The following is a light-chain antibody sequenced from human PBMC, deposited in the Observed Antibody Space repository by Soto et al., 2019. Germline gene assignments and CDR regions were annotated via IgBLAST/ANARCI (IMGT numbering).Light chain of an antibody. V-gene: IGKV1-39*01. Sequence: DIQMTQSPSSLSASVGDRVTITCRASQSISNYLNWYQQKPVKAPKLLIYAASTLQSGVPSRFSGSGSGTDFTLNISSLQPEDFATYYCQQSYATPRTFGQGTKVDIK. J-gene: IGKJ1*01. CDR1: QSISNY. CDR2: AAS. CDR3: QQSYATPRT.